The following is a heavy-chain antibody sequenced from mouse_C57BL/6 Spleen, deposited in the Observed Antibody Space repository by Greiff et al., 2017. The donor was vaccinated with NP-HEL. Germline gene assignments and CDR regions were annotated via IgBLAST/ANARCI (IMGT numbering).Heavy chain of an antibody. J-gene: IGHJ4*01. CDR2: ISSGSSTI. Sequence: DVKLVESGGGLVKPGGSLKLSCAASGFTFSDYGMHWVRQAPEKGLEWVAYISSGSSTIYYADTVKGRFTISRDNAKNTLFLQMTSLRSEDTAMYYCARGGGSGAMDYWGQGTSVTVSS. CDR3: ARGGGSGAMDY. CDR1: GFTFSDYG. V-gene: IGHV5-17*01.